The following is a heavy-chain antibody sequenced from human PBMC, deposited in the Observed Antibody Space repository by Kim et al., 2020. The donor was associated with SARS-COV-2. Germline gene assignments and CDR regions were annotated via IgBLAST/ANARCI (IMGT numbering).Heavy chain of an antibody. D-gene: IGHD1-26*01. CDR3: ARGGVVGATIFYYGMDV. CDR2: IIPIFGTA. J-gene: IGHJ6*02. Sequence: SVKVSCKASGGTFSSYAISWVRQAPGQGLEWMGGIIPIFGTANYAQKFQGRVTITADESTSTAYMELSSLRSEDTAVYYCARGGVVGATIFYYGMDVWGQGTTVTVSS. V-gene: IGHV1-69*13. CDR1: GGTFSSYA.